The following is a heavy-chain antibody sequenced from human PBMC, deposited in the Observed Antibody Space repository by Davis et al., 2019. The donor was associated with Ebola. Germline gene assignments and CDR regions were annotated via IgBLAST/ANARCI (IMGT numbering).Heavy chain of an antibody. V-gene: IGHV1-18*04. D-gene: IGHD4-11*01. CDR1: GYTFTSYG. Sequence: ASVKVSCKASGYTFTSYGISWVRQAPGQGLEWMGWISAYNGNTNYAQKVQGRVTMTTDTSTSTAYMELRSLRSDDTAVYYCAIECSTVTTVWFDPWGQGTLVTVSS. CDR2: ISAYNGNT. CDR3: AIECSTVTTVWFDP. J-gene: IGHJ5*02.